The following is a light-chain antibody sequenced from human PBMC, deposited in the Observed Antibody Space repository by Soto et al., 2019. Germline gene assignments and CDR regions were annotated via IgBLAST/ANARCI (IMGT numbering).Light chain of an antibody. CDR1: SSDVGAYNY. CDR3: SSYTSSSALV. J-gene: IGLJ2*01. V-gene: IGLV2-14*03. CDR2: EVS. Sequence: QSVLTQPASVSGSPGQSITISCTGTSSDVGAYNYVSWYQQHPDKAPKLMIYEVSNRPSGVSNRFSGSTSGNTASLTISGLQAEDEADYYCSSYTSSSALVFGGGTKLTVL.